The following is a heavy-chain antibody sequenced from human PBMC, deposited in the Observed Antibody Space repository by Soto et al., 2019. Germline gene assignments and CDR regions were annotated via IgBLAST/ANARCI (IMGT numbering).Heavy chain of an antibody. CDR1: GGSISSYY. Sequence: QVQLQESGPGLVKPSETLSLTCTVSGGSISSYYWSWSRQPAGKGLEWIGRIYTSGSTNYNPSLKSRVTMSVDTSKNQFSLKLSSVTAADTAVYYCARTPTDYSSGSYDYWGQGTLVNVSS. CDR3: ARTPTDYSSGSYDY. D-gene: IGHD3-10*01. CDR2: IYTSGST. J-gene: IGHJ4*02. V-gene: IGHV4-4*07.